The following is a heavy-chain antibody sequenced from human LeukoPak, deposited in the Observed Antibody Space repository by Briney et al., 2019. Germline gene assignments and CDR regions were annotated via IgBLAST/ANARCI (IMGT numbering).Heavy chain of an antibody. CDR1: GYTFTGYY. Sequence: ASVKVSCKASGYTFTGYYMHWVRQAPGQGLEWMGWINPNSGGTNYAQKFQGWVTMTRDTSISTAYMELSSLRSEDTAVYYCARAGDYGDYGQYWGQGTLVTVSS. D-gene: IGHD4-17*01. J-gene: IGHJ4*02. V-gene: IGHV1-2*04. CDR2: INPNSGGT. CDR3: ARAGDYGDYGQY.